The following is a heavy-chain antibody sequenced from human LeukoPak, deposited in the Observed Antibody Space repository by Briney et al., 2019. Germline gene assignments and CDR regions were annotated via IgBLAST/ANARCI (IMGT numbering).Heavy chain of an antibody. D-gene: IGHD2-15*01. V-gene: IGHV3-21*01. CDR2: ISSSSGYI. J-gene: IGHJ3*02. Sequence: PGGSLRLSCAASGFTFSSYGMSWVRQAPGKGLEWVSSISSSSGYIYYADSLKGRFTISRDNAKNSLYLQMNSLRAEDTAVYYCARDKYSDTSGGIDDAFDMWGQGTMVTVSS. CDR1: GFTFSSYG. CDR3: ARDKYSDTSGGIDDAFDM.